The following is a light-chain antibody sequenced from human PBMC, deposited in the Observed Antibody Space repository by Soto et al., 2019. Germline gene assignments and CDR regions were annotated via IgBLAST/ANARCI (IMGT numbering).Light chain of an antibody. CDR3: QQSYSTWWT. CDR2: AAS. CDR1: QSISSY. J-gene: IGKJ1*01. V-gene: IGKV1-39*01. Sequence: DIQMTQSPSSLSASVGDRVIITCRASQSISSYLNWYQQKPEKAPKLLIYAASSLQSGVPSRFSGSGSGTDFTLTISSLQPEDFATYYCQQSYSTWWTFGQGTKVEIK.